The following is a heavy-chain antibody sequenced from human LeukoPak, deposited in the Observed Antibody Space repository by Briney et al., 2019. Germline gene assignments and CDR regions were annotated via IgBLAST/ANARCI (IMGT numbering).Heavy chain of an antibody. CDR1: GASTNTDSYF. J-gene: IGHJ4*02. CDR2: GYYSGSS. CDR3: VRLWLRWGIDY. V-gene: IGHV4-39*01. Sequence: SGTLSLTCSVSGASTNTDSYFWGWIRQPPGKGLEWIGSGYYSGSSHYSPSLKSRVTISVDTSKNQFSLRVSSVTAADTAVYYCVRLWLRWGIDYWGQGSLVSVSS. D-gene: IGHD5-12*01.